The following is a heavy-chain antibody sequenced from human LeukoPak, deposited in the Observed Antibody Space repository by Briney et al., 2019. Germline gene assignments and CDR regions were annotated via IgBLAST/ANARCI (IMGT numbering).Heavy chain of an antibody. D-gene: IGHD4-23*01. CDR2: TSSSDAGT. J-gene: IGHJ6*03. CDR3: AKDITRNSISYYYYMDV. V-gene: IGHV3-23*01. Sequence: SGGSLRLSCAASGFTLSTYAMSWVRQTPGKGLEWVAATSSSDAGTYHADSVRGRFTISRDNSKNTLYLQMSSLRPEDTAVYYCAKDITRNSISYYYYMDVWGKGATVSISS. CDR1: GFTLSTYA.